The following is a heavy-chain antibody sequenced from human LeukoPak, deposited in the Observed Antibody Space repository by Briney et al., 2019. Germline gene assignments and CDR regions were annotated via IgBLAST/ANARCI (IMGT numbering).Heavy chain of an antibody. CDR3: AKDSSYGYGP. CDR1: GFTFSSYA. D-gene: IGHD5-18*01. CDR2: ISYDGSNK. V-gene: IGHV3-30-3*01. J-gene: IGHJ5*02. Sequence: GGSLRLSCAASGFTFSSYAMHWVRQAPGKGLEWVAVISYDGSNKYYADSVKGRFTISRDNSKNTLYLRMNSLRAEDTAVYYCAKDSSYGYGPWGQGTLVIVSS.